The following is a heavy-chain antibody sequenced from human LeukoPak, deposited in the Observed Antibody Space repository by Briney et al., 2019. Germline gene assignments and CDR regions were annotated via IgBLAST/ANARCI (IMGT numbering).Heavy chain of an antibody. CDR2: ITDSGGST. Sequence: GGSLGLSCAASGFTFSSYAMSWVRQAPGKGLEWVSAITDSGGSTYYADSVKGRFTISRDNSKNTLFLQMNSLRAEDTAVYYCAKDGNRTFDYWGQGTLVTVSS. J-gene: IGHJ4*02. CDR3: AKDGNRTFDY. V-gene: IGHV3-23*01. CDR1: GFTFSSYA. D-gene: IGHD1-14*01.